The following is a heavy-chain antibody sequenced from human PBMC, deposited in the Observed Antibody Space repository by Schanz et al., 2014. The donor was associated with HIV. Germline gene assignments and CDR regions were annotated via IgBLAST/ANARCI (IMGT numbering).Heavy chain of an antibody. CDR3: ARGAAEMATMTPWRY. Sequence: QVQLVQSGAEVKKPGASVKVSCKASGYTFTGYYMHWVRQAPGQGLEWMGWINPNSGGTNYAQKFQGRVTMTRDTPITTVFMELSGLRSDDTAVYYCARGAAEMATMTPWRYWGQGTLVTVSS. D-gene: IGHD5-12*01. CDR1: GYTFTGYY. V-gene: IGHV1-2*02. CDR2: INPNSGGT. J-gene: IGHJ4*02.